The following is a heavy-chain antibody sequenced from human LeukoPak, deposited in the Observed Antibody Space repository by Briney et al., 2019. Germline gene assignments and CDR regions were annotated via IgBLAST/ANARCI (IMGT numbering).Heavy chain of an antibody. V-gene: IGHV3-43*02. CDR2: ISGDGRST. CDR1: RFTFDDYT. CDR3: AKCINFLIAAAGTSDY. Sequence: GGSLRLSCAASRFTFDDYTMHWVRQAPGKGLEWVSLISGDGRSTYYADSVKGRFTISRDNSKNTLYLQMNSLRAEDTAVYYCAKCINFLIAAAGTSDYWGQGTLVTVSS. D-gene: IGHD6-13*01. J-gene: IGHJ4*02.